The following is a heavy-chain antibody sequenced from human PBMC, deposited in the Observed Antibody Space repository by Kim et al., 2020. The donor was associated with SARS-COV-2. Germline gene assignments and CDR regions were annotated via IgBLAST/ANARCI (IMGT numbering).Heavy chain of an antibody. CDR3: ARGMGGGAAGMRLNWFDP. Sequence: SETLSLTCAVYGGSFSGYYWSWIRQPPGKGLEWIGEINHSGSTNYNPSLKSRVTISVDTSKNQFSLKLSSVTAADTAVYYCARGMGGGAAGMRLNWFDPWGRGTLVTVSS. CDR2: INHSGST. CDR1: GGSFSGYY. V-gene: IGHV4-34*01. J-gene: IGHJ5*02. D-gene: IGHD6-25*01.